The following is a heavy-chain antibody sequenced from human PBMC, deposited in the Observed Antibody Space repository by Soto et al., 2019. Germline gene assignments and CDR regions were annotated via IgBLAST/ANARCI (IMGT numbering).Heavy chain of an antibody. D-gene: IGHD5-18*01. CDR1: GFTFSSYG. J-gene: IGHJ4*02. Sequence: GGSLRLSCAASGFTFSSYGMHWVRQAPGKGLEWVAVISYDGSNKYYADSVKGRFTISRDNSKNTLYLQMNSLRSEDTAVYYCAVRQLWPGGYFDYWGQGTLVTVSS. CDR2: ISYDGSNK. V-gene: IGHV3-30*03. CDR3: AVRQLWPGGYFDY.